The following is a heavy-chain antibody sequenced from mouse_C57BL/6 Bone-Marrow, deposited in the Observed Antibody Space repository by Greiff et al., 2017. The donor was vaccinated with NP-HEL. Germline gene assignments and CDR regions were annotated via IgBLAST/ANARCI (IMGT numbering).Heavy chain of an antibody. CDR1: GFTFSSYG. D-gene: IGHD1-1*01. CDR2: ISSGGSYT. J-gene: IGHJ4*01. V-gene: IGHV5-6*02. Sequence: EVKLMESGGDLVKPGGSLKLSCAASGFTFSSYGMSWVRQTPDKRLEWVATISSGGSYTYYPDSVKGRFTISRDNAKNTLYLQMSSLKSEDTAMYYCARRIYYYGSSAMDYWGQGTSVTVSS. CDR3: ARRIYYYGSSAMDY.